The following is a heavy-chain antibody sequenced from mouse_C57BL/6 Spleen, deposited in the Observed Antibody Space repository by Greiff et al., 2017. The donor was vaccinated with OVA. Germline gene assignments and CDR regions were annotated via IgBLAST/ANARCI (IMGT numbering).Heavy chain of an antibody. CDR2: ISDGGSYT. D-gene: IGHD4-1*01. Sequence: EVQRVESGGGLVKPGGSLKLSCAASGFTFSSYAMSWVRQTPEKRLEWVATISDGGSYTYYPDNVKGRFTISRDNAKNNLYLQMSHLKSEDTAMYYCARATGTGHWYFDVWGTGTTVTVSS. J-gene: IGHJ1*03. CDR3: ARATGTGHWYFDV. CDR1: GFTFSSYA. V-gene: IGHV5-4*01.